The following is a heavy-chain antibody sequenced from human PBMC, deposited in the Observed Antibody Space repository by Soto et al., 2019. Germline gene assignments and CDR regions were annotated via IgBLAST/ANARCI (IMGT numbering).Heavy chain of an antibody. CDR3: ARKSVCGYDLCLDY. CDR1: GYTFTSYD. D-gene: IGHD5-12*01. V-gene: IGHV1-8*01. Sequence: EASVKVSCKASGYTFTSYDINWVRQATGQGLEWMGWMNPNSGNTGYAQKFQGRVTMTRNTSISTAYMELSSLRSEDTAVYYCARKSVCGYDLCLDYWGQGTLVTVSS. CDR2: MNPNSGNT. J-gene: IGHJ4*02.